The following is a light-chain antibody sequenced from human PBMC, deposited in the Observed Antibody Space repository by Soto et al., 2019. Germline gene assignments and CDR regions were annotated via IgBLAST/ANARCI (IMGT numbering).Light chain of an antibody. J-gene: IGLJ2*01. V-gene: IGLV2-14*01. Sequence: QSVLNQPASVSGSPGQSITISCTGTSSDVGGYHYVSWYQQHPGKAPKLMIYDVSNRPSGVSNRFSGSKSGNTASLTISGLQAEDEADYYCSSYTSSSTVVFGGGTKLTVL. CDR3: SSYTSSSTVV. CDR2: DVS. CDR1: SSDVGGYHY.